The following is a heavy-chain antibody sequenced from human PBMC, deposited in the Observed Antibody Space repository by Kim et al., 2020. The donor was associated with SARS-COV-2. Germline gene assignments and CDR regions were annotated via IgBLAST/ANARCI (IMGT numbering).Heavy chain of an antibody. D-gene: IGHD3-9*01. CDR3: ARMGSTGPMKDYYYGMDV. Sequence: SGPTLVKPTQTLTLTCTFSGFSLSTSGMCVSWIRQPPGKALEWLARIDWDDDKYYSTSLKTRLTISKDTSKNQVVLTMTNMDPVDTATYYCARMGSTGPMKDYYYGMDVWGQGTTVTVSS. V-gene: IGHV2-70*11. CDR1: GFSLSTSGMC. CDR2: IDWDDDK. J-gene: IGHJ6*02.